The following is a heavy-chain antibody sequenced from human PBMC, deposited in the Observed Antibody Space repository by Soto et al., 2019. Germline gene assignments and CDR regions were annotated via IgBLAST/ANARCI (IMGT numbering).Heavy chain of an antibody. CDR3: XKDINYYGSGASYYSYGMDV. Sequence: GSLRLSCAASGFTFSSYGMHWVRQAPGKGLEWVAVISYDGSNKYYADSVKGRFTISRDNSKNTLYLQMNSLRAEDTAVYYCXKDINYYGSGASYYSYGMDVWGQGTTVTVSS. J-gene: IGHJ6*02. D-gene: IGHD3-10*01. CDR1: GFTFSSYG. CDR2: ISYDGSNK. V-gene: IGHV3-30*18.